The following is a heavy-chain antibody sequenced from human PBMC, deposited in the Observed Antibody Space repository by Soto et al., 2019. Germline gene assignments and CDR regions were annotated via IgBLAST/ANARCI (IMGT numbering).Heavy chain of an antibody. CDR1: GFTFSSYG. CDR2: ISYDGSNK. D-gene: IGHD2-15*01. Sequence: GGSLRLSCAASGFTFSSYGMHWVRQAPGKGLEWVAVISYDGSNKYYADSVKGRFTISRDNSKNTLYLQMNSLRAEDTALYYCAKDISPRYCSGGSCYYERLFAFDIWGQGTMVTVSS. V-gene: IGHV3-30*18. J-gene: IGHJ3*02. CDR3: AKDISPRYCSGGSCYYERLFAFDI.